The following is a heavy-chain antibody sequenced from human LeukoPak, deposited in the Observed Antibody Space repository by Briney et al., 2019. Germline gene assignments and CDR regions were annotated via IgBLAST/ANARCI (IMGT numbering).Heavy chain of an antibody. CDR2: INWNGGST. CDR1: GFTFDDYG. V-gene: IGHV3-20*04. J-gene: IGHJ4*02. Sequence: GGSLRLSCAAFGFTFDDYGMSWVRQAPGKGLEWVSGINWNGGSTGYADSVKGRFTISRDNAKNSLYLQMNSLRAEDTAVYYCARGPSGYHNTGGQGTLVTVSS. CDR3: ARGPSGYHNT. D-gene: IGHD5-12*01.